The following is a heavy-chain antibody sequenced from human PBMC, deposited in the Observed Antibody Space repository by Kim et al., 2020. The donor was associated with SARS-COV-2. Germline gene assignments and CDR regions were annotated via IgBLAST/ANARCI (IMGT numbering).Heavy chain of an antibody. J-gene: IGHJ4*02. CDR3: AKGPNPQTTLYYFDY. CDR2: ISWNSGSI. Sequence: GGSLRLSCAASGFTFGDYAMHWVRQAPGKGLEWVSGISWNSGSIGYADSVKGRFTISRDNAKNSLYLQMNSLRAEDTALYYCAKGPNPQTTLYYFDYWGQGTLVTVSS. D-gene: IGHD1-7*01. V-gene: IGHV3-9*01. CDR1: GFTFGDYA.